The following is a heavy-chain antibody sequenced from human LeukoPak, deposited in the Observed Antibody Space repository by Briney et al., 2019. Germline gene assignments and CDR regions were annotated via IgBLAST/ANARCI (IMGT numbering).Heavy chain of an antibody. Sequence: GASVKVSCKASGYTFTGYYMHWVRQAPGQGLEWMGWINPNSGGTNYAQKFQGWVTMTRDTSISTAYMELSKLRSDDTAVYYCARGLDGTAVAGTDAFDIWGQGTMVTVSP. J-gene: IGHJ3*02. CDR1: GYTFTGYY. D-gene: IGHD6-19*01. CDR2: INPNSGGT. V-gene: IGHV1-2*04. CDR3: ARGLDGTAVAGTDAFDI.